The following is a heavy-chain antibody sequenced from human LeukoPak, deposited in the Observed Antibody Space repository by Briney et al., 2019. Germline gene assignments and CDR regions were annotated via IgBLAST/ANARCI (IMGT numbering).Heavy chain of an antibody. J-gene: IGHJ5*02. Sequence: GGSLRLSCAASGFTFISYWMSWVRQAPGEGLEWVANIKQDGRDKYYVDSVKGRFTISRDNAKNSLYLQMNSLRAEDTAVYYCARDSPHYYDSSGYWFDPWGQGTLVTVSS. CDR1: GFTFISYW. CDR2: IKQDGRDK. CDR3: ARDSPHYYDSSGYWFDP. V-gene: IGHV3-7*01. D-gene: IGHD3-22*01.